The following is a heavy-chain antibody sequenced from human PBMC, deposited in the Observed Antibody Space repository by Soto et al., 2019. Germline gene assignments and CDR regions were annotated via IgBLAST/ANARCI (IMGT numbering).Heavy chain of an antibody. D-gene: IGHD2-2*01. J-gene: IGHJ1*01. V-gene: IGHV4-59*08. CDR3: ARHDDDRGYCISTSCPGIRIQH. Sequence: SETLSLTCTVSGSSISSYYWSWIRLPPGKGMEWIGYIYYSGSTNYNPSLKSRVTISVDTPKNQFTLKLSSVTVADTVVYYCARHDDDRGYCISTSCPGIRIQHWGQGTLVTVSS. CDR2: IYYSGST. CDR1: GSSISSYY.